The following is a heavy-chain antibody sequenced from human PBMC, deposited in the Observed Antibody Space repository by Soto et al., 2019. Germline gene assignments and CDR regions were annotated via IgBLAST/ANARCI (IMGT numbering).Heavy chain of an antibody. CDR1: GGSISSGGYY. CDR3: ARGTVLNTAMVTVFDY. Sequence: PSETLSLTCTVSGGSISSGGYYWSWIRQHPGKGLEWIGYIYYSGSTYYNPSLKSRVTISVDTSKNQFSLKLSSVTAADTAVYYCARGTVLNTAMVTVFDYWGQGTLVTVSS. V-gene: IGHV4-31*03. D-gene: IGHD5-18*01. CDR2: IYYSGST. J-gene: IGHJ4*02.